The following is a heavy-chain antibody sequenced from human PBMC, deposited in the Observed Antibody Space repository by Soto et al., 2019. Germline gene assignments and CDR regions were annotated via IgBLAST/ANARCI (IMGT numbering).Heavy chain of an antibody. J-gene: IGHJ5*02. CDR3: AKAQTHCFSTSCYRGYNWFDP. CDR1: GFTFGSYA. Sequence: GGSLRLSCAASGFTFGSYAMSWVRQAPGKGLEWVSTISGNNDYTYYADSVKGRFTISRDNSKNTVNLQMNSLRAEDTAIYYCAKAQTHCFSTSCYRGYNWFDPWGQGTLVTVSS. V-gene: IGHV3-23*01. CDR2: ISGNNDYT. D-gene: IGHD2-2*01.